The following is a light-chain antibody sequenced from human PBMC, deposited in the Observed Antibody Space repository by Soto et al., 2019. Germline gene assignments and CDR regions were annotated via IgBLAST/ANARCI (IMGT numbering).Light chain of an antibody. CDR2: KAS. CDR1: QSIGTW. J-gene: IGKJ2*01. CDR3: QHYHSYPYT. Sequence: DIQMTQSPSTLSASVGDRVTITCRASQSIGTWLAWYQQKPGKAPKLLIYKASSLESGVPSRFTGSGSGTEFTLTISSLQPDAFATYYCQHYHSYPYTFGQGTNLEIK. V-gene: IGKV1-5*03.